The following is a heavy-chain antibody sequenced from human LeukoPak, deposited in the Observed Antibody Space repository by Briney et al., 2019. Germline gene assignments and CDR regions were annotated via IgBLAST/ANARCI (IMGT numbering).Heavy chain of an antibody. CDR3: ARVESSSWYWFDP. D-gene: IGHD6-13*01. Sequence: GSVNVSCKASGYTFTSYGISSVRPAPGQGLEWMGWISAYNGNTNYAQKLQGRVTMTTDTSPSTVYMEVRSVRSDDRAVYYCARVESSSWYWFDPWGQETLVTVSS. V-gene: IGHV1-18*04. CDR1: GYTFTSYG. J-gene: IGHJ5*02. CDR2: ISAYNGNT.